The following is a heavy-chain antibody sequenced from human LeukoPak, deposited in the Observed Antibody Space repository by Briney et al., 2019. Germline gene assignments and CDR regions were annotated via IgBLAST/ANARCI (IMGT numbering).Heavy chain of an antibody. J-gene: IGHJ6*02. Sequence: GGSLRLSCAASGFTFSSYAMSWVRQAPGKGLEWVSAISGSGGSTYYADSVKGRFTISRDNSKNTLYLQMNSLRAEDTAVYYCAKGLRITIFGVEIPYYYYYGMDVWGQGTTVTVSS. D-gene: IGHD3-3*01. CDR2: ISGSGGST. CDR1: GFTFSSYA. CDR3: AKGLRITIFGVEIPYYYYYGMDV. V-gene: IGHV3-23*01.